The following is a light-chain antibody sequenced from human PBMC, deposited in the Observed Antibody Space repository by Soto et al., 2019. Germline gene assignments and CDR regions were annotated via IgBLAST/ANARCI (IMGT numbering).Light chain of an antibody. Sequence: QSVLTQPPSVSGAPGQTVTVSCTGCSTNIGAGFDVPWYQLVPGRAPRLLIYHNTNRPSGVPDRFSGSKSGASASLSITGLQAEDEADYYCQSYASDLTESYVFGTGTKLTVL. V-gene: IGLV1-40*01. CDR3: QSYASDLTESYV. CDR1: STNIGAGFD. J-gene: IGLJ1*01. CDR2: HNT.